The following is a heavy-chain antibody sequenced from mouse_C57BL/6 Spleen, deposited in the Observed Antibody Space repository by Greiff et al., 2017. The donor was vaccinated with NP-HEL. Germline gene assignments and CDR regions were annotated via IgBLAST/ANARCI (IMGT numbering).Heavy chain of an antibody. V-gene: IGHV1-62-2*01. CDR1: GYTFTEYT. CDR2: FYTGCGSI. J-gene: IGHJ4*01. Sequence: QVQLQQSGAELVKPGASVKLSCKASGYTFTEYTIHWVKQRSGQGLEWIGRFYTGCGSIKYNEKFKDKATLTADKSSSTVYMELRRLTSEDSAVYFCARHEVGPYAMDYWGQGTSVTVSS. CDR3: ARHEVGPYAMDY.